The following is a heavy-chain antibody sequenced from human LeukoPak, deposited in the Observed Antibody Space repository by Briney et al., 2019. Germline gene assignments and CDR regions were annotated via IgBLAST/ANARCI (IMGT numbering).Heavy chain of an antibody. Sequence: SETLSLTCTVSGGSISSSSYYWGWIRQPPGKGLEWIGSIYYSGSTYYNPSLKSRVTISVDTSKNQFSLKLSSVTAADTAVYYCAARGTMIVVVKQSQESWGQGTLVTVSS. CDR2: IYYSGST. D-gene: IGHD3-22*01. V-gene: IGHV4-39*01. J-gene: IGHJ5*02. CDR3: AARGTMIVVVKQSQES. CDR1: GGSISSSSYY.